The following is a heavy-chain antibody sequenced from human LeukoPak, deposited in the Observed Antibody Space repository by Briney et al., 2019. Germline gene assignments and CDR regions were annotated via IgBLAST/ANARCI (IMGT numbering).Heavy chain of an antibody. D-gene: IGHD3-10*01. CDR3: AKDKSTMVRGVIISGMFDY. CDR2: ISWNSGSI. V-gene: IGHV3-9*01. Sequence: PGRSLRLSCAASGFTFDDYAMHWVRQAPGKGLEWVSGISWNSGSIGYADSVKGRFTISRDNAKNSLYLQMNSLRAEDTALYYCAKDKSTMVRGVIISGMFDYWGQGTLVTVSS. J-gene: IGHJ4*02. CDR1: GFTFDDYA.